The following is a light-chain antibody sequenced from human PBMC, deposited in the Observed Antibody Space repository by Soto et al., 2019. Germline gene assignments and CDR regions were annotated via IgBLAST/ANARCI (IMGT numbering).Light chain of an antibody. V-gene: IGKV1-5*03. Sequence: DVQMTQSPSTLSASLGDRVTITCRASQSISSWLAWYQQKPGKAPKLLIYKASTLESGVPSRFSGSGSGAEFTLTISSLQPDDFATYYCQQYNHYSWTFGQGTKVEIK. J-gene: IGKJ1*01. CDR3: QQYNHYSWT. CDR1: QSISSW. CDR2: KAS.